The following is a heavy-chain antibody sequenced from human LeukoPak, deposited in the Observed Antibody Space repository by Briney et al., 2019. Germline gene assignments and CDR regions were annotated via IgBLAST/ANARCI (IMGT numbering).Heavy chain of an antibody. J-gene: IGHJ4*02. CDR3: ARAYGSGSYSLLHFDY. Sequence: SVKVSCKASGGTFSSYAISWVRQAPGQGLEWMGGIIPIFGTANYAQKFQGRVTITADESTSTAYMELSSLRSEDTAVYYRARAYGSGSYSLLHFDYWGQGTLVTVSS. V-gene: IGHV1-69*13. CDR2: IIPIFGTA. D-gene: IGHD3-10*01. CDR1: GGTFSSYA.